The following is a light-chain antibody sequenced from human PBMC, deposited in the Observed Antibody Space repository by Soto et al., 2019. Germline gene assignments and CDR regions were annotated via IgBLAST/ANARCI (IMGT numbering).Light chain of an antibody. CDR2: GAS. Sequence: EIVLTQSPGTLSLSPGERATLSCRASQSVSSSYLAWYQQKPGQAPRLLIYGASSRATGIPDRFSGSGSGTDFTPTISRLEPEDFAVYYCQQYGSSPPRMYTFGQGTKLEIK. V-gene: IGKV3-20*01. J-gene: IGKJ2*01. CDR1: QSVSSSY. CDR3: QQYGSSPPRMYT.